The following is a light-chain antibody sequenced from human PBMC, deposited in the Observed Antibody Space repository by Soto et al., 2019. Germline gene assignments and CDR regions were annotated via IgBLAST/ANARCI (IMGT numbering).Light chain of an antibody. CDR1: QSISTY. V-gene: IGKV1-39*01. CDR3: QQGYSNPRT. J-gene: IGKJ2*02. Sequence: DIQMTQSPSSLSASVGDRVTITCRASQSISTYLNWYQQIPGKAPKLMIYAASTLQSGVPSRISGGGSGTDFTLTISTLQPEDFTTYFCQQGYSNPRTFGQGTKLEIK. CDR2: AAS.